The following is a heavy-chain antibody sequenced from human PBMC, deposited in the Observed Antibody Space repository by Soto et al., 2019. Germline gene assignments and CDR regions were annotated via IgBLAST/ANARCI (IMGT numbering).Heavy chain of an antibody. CDR3: ARHVYGDYGYWYFDL. CDR2: IYYSGST. J-gene: IGHJ2*01. V-gene: IGHV4-39*01. D-gene: IGHD4-17*01. Sequence: QLQLQESGPGLVKPSETLSLTCTVSGGSISSSSYYWGWIRQPPGKGLEWIGSIYYSGSTYYNPSLKSRVTISVDTSKNQFSLKLSSVTAADTAVYYCARHVYGDYGYWYFDLWGRGTLVTVSS. CDR1: GGSISSSSYY.